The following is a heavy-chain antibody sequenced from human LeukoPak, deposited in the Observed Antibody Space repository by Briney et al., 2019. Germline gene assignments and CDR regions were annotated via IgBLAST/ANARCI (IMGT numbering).Heavy chain of an antibody. Sequence: PGGSLRLSCAASGFTFSSYAMSWVRQAPGKGLEWVSGVSGSGGSTYYADSVKGRFTISRDNSRNTLYLQMNSLRAEDTAVYYCAKIQGYYFNYWGQGTLVTVSS. V-gene: IGHV3-23*01. CDR2: VSGSGGST. J-gene: IGHJ4*02. CDR1: GFTFSSYA. CDR3: AKIQGYYFNY. D-gene: IGHD5-18*01.